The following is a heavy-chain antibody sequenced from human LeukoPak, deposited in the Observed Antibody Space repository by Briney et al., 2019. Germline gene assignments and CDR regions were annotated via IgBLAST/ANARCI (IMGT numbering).Heavy chain of an antibody. V-gene: IGHV3-21*01. CDR2: ISSSSSYI. CDR1: GFTFSSYS. J-gene: IGHJ4*02. CDR3: ARDNDWGFGELLNGLDY. D-gene: IGHD3-10*01. Sequence: GGSLRLSCVASGFTFSSYSMNWVRQAPGKGLEWVSSISSSSSYIYYADSVKGRFTISRDNAKNSLYLQLNSLRAEDTAVYYCARDNDWGFGELLNGLDYWGQGTLVTVSS.